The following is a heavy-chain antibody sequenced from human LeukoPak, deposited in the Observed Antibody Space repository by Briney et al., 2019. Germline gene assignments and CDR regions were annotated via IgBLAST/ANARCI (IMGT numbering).Heavy chain of an antibody. J-gene: IGHJ3*02. CDR3: ARAPSIVGATTHDAFDI. Sequence: SETLSLTFTVSGGSISSYYWSWIRQPPGKGLEWIGYIYYSGSTNYNPSLKSRVTISVDTSKNQFSLKLSSVTAADTAVYYCARAPSIVGATTHDAFDIWGQGTMVTVSS. D-gene: IGHD1-26*01. V-gene: IGHV4-59*01. CDR2: IYYSGST. CDR1: GGSISSYY.